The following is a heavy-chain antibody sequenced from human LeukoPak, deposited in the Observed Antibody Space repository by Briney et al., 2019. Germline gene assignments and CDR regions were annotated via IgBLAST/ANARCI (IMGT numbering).Heavy chain of an antibody. J-gene: IGHJ4*02. CDR3: AGGRYSYGYFDY. Sequence: GGSLRLSCAASGFTFSSYSMNWGRQAPGKGLEGVSSISSSSSYIYYAGSVKGRFTISRDNAKNSLYLQMNSLRAEDTAVYYCAGGRYSYGYFDYWGQGTLVTVSS. CDR2: ISSSSSYI. V-gene: IGHV3-21*01. D-gene: IGHD5-18*01. CDR1: GFTFSSYS.